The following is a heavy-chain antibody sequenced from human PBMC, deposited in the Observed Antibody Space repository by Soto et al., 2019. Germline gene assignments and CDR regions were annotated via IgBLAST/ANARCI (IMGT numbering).Heavy chain of an antibody. J-gene: IGHJ4*02. CDR2: IYYSGST. Sequence: PSETLSLTCTVSGGSISSGGYYWSWIRQHPGKGLEWIGYIYYSGSTYYNPSLKSRVTISVDTSKNQFSLKLSSVTAADTAVYYCARSAAAAGIIGVYWGQGTLVTVSS. CDR1: GGSISSGGYY. CDR3: ARSAAAAGIIGVY. D-gene: IGHD6-13*01. V-gene: IGHV4-31*03.